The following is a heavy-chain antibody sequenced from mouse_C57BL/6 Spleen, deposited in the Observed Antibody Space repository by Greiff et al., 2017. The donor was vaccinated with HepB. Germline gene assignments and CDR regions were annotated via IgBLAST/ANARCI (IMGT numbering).Heavy chain of an antibody. Sequence: EVNLVESGGDLVKPGGSLKLSCAASGFTFSSYGMSWVRQTPDKRLEWVATISSGGSYTYYPDSVKGRFTISRDNAKNTLYLQMSSLKSEDTAMYYCARQTTVVADYWGQGTTLTVSS. CDR1: GFTFSSYG. D-gene: IGHD1-1*01. J-gene: IGHJ2*01. CDR2: ISSGGSYT. CDR3: ARQTTVVADY. V-gene: IGHV5-6*01.